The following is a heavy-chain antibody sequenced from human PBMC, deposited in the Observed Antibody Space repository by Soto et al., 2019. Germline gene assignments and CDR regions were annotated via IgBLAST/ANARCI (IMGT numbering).Heavy chain of an antibody. CDR2: LYYSCTT. J-gene: IGHJ5*02. Sequence: PWETLALRWTVSGGSSCSGGNYWSWSHQHPAKSLERTGHLYYSCTTDYNPSLKSRVTISVDTSKNQFSLKLSSVTAADTAVYYCARERHMVYATGWFDPWGQGTLVTVSS. V-gene: IGHV4-31*02. CDR1: GGSSCSGGNY. CDR3: ARERHMVYATGWFDP. D-gene: IGHD2-8*01.